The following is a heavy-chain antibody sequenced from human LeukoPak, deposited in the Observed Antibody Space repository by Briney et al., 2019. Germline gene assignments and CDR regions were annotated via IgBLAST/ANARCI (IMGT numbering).Heavy chain of an antibody. CDR1: GCTFSTYW. J-gene: IGHJ4*02. CDR2: IKSDGSNS. CDR3: VRVGGRSSIGGDC. V-gene: IGHV3-74*01. D-gene: IGHD3-10*01. Sequence: QPGGSLRLPCAASGCTFSTYWMHWVRQAPGTGLVWVSRIKSDGSNSNYADCVKGRFTISRDNAKNTLYLQMNSLRAEDTAVYHCVRVGGRSSIGGDCWGQGTLVTVSS.